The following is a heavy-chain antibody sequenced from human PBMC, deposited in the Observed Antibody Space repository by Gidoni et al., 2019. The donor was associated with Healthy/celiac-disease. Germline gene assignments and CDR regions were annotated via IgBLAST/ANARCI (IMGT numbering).Heavy chain of an antibody. CDR3: AATIFGVVISRWFDP. CDR2: IIPILGIA. Sequence: QVQLVQSGAEVKKPGSSVKVSCKASGGTFSSYAISWVRQAPGQGLEWMGRIIPILGIANYAQKFQGRVTITADKSTSTAYMELSSLRSEDTAVYYCAATIFGVVISRWFDPWGQGTLVTVSS. J-gene: IGHJ5*02. V-gene: IGHV1-69*04. D-gene: IGHD3-3*01. CDR1: GGTFSSYA.